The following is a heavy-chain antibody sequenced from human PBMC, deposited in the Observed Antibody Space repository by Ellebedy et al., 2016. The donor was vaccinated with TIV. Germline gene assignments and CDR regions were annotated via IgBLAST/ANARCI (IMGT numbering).Heavy chain of an antibody. J-gene: IGHJ3*02. D-gene: IGHD1-26*01. CDR3: ASLLRRYSGSYHDAFEI. CDR2: IIPIFGTA. V-gene: IGHV1-69*13. CDR1: GGTFSSYA. Sequence: SVKVSXXASGGTFSSYAISWVRQAPGQGLEWMGGIIPIFGTANYAQKLQGRVTITADESTSTAYMELSSLRSEDTAVYYCASLLRRYSGSYHDAFEIWGQGTMVTVSS.